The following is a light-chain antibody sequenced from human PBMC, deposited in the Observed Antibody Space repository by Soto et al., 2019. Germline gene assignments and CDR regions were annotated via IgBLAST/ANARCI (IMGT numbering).Light chain of an antibody. CDR3: QQYNSYSWT. CDR1: QSVSSW. V-gene: IGKV1-5*03. Sequence: SPCTLSLYQGERATLSCRASQSVSSWLAWYQQKPGKAPKLLIYKASTLKSGVPSRFSGSGSGTEFTLTISSLQPDDIATYSCQQYNSYSWTFGQGSKVDVK. CDR2: KAS. J-gene: IGKJ1*01.